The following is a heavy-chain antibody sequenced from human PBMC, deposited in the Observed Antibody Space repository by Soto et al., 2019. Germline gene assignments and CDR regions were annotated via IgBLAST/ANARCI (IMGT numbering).Heavy chain of an antibody. CDR1: GYTFTGYY. CDR2: INPNSGGT. Sequence: ASVKVSCKASGYTFTGYYMHWVRQAPGQGLEWMGWINPNSGGTSYAQKFQGRVTMTRDTSISTAYMELSRLRSDDTAVYYCARGRWLDDYRMDVWGQGTTVTVSS. CDR3: ARGRWLDDYRMDV. J-gene: IGHJ6*02. D-gene: IGHD6-19*01. V-gene: IGHV1-2*02.